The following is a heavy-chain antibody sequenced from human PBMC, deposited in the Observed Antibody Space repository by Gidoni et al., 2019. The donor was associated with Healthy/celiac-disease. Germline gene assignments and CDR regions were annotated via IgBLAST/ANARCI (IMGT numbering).Heavy chain of an antibody. D-gene: IGHD4-17*01. CDR3: ARGDYGDYGGGRTFRYYYYGMDV. CDR2: IIPIFGTA. J-gene: IGHJ6*02. Sequence: QVQLVQSGAEVKKPGSSVKVSCKASGGTFSSYAISWVRQAPGQGLEWMGGIIPIFGTANHAQKFQGRVTITADESTSTAYMELSSLRSEDTAVYYCARGDYGDYGGGRTFRYYYYGMDVWGQGTTVTVSS. CDR1: GGTFSSYA. V-gene: IGHV1-69*01.